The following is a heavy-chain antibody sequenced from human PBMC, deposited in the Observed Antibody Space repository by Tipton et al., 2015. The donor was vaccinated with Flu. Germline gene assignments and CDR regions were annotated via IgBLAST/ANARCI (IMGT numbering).Heavy chain of an antibody. CDR3: AKGISGYCSTNWCQGARYYYGMDV. V-gene: IGHV3-66*02. D-gene: IGHD2-2*01. J-gene: IGHJ6*02. CDR1: GFIVSNNY. Sequence: SLRLSCAASGFIVSNNYMSWVRQAPGKGLEWVSVIYIGGTTYYADSVKGRFTISRDNSKNTLYLQMNSLRAEDTAVYYCAKGISGYCSTNWCQGARYYYGMDVWGQGTPVTASS. CDR2: IYIGGTT.